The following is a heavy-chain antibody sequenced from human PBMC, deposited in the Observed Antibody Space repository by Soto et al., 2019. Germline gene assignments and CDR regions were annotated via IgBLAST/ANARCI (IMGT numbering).Heavy chain of an antibody. CDR1: GYTFTSYY. Sequence: ASLKVSCKASGYTFTSYYMHWVRQAPGQGLEWMGIINPSGGSTSYAQKFQGRVTMTRDTSTSTVYMELSSLRSEDTAVYYCATNLVGATGLYYYYGMDVWGQGTTVTVSS. CDR3: ATNLVGATGLYYYYGMDV. V-gene: IGHV1-46*01. CDR2: INPSGGST. D-gene: IGHD1-26*01. J-gene: IGHJ6*02.